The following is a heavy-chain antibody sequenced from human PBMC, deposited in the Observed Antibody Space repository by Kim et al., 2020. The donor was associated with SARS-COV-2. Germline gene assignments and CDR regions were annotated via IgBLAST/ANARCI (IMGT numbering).Heavy chain of an antibody. CDR2: ISSSSSTI. CDR3: AGGVFDGVPFSRVDV. V-gene: IGHV3-48*02. J-gene: IGHJ6*02. Sequence: GGSLRLSCAASGFTVSSYNMNWVRQAPGKGLEWVSFISSSSSTIYYAYSMKGRSTISSDTANNPLHQKNSRLTDDDTAVYCSAGGVFDGVPFSRVDVWG. CDR1: GFTVSSYN. D-gene: IGHD3-9*01.